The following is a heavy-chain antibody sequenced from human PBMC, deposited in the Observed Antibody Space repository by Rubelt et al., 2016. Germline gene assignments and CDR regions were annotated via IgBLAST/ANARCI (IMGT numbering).Heavy chain of an antibody. D-gene: IGHD4-11*01. CDR3: ATRDSRDFDY. J-gene: IGHJ4*02. V-gene: IGHV4-59*01. Sequence: QVKLQESGPGLVKPSETLSLTCTVSGGSISDYHWSWIRQPPGKGLEWIGYVHYTGSTNYNPSLESRVVISVDTSKNQFSLRLSSVTAADTAVYYCATRDSRDFDYWGQGTLVTVSS. CDR2: VHYTGST. CDR1: GGSISDYH.